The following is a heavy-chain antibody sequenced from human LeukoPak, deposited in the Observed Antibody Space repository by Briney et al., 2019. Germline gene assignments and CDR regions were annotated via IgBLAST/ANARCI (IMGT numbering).Heavy chain of an antibody. CDR2: ISSSSSYI. V-gene: IGHV3-21*01. CDR1: GFTFSSYS. CDR3: ARDIGAVAALGNY. J-gene: IGHJ4*02. Sequence: GGSLRLSCAASGFTFSSYSMNWVRQAPGKGLEWVSSISSSSSYIYYADSVKGRFTISRDNAKNSLYLQMNSLRAEDTAVYYCARDIGAVAALGNYWGQGTLVTVSS. D-gene: IGHD6-19*01.